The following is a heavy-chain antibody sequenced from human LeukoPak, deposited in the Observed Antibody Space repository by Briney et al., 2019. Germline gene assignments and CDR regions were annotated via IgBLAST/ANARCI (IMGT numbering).Heavy chain of an antibody. V-gene: IGHV1-69*05. Sequence: SVKVSCKASGGTFSSYAISWVRQAPGQGLEWMGGIIPIFGTAKYAQKFQGRVTITTDESTSTAYMELSSLRSEDTAVYYCAVPYYYDSSGYPTGLDPWGQGTLVTVSS. CDR1: GGTFSSYA. D-gene: IGHD3-22*01. CDR2: IIPIFGTA. CDR3: AVPYYYDSSGYPTGLDP. J-gene: IGHJ5*02.